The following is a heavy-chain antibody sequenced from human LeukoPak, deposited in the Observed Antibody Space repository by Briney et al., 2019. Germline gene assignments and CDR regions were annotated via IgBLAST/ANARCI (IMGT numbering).Heavy chain of an antibody. Sequence: PSETLSLTCTVSGGSISSYYWSWIRQPPGKGLEWIGYIYYSGRTNYNPSLNSRVTISVDTSKNQFSLKLSSVTAADTAVYYCARDPVVDYDSGSYYRPYYYGMDVWGQGTTVTVSS. J-gene: IGHJ6*02. CDR2: IYYSGRT. CDR3: ARDPVVDYDSGSYYRPYYYGMDV. CDR1: GGSISSYY. D-gene: IGHD3-10*01. V-gene: IGHV4-59*01.